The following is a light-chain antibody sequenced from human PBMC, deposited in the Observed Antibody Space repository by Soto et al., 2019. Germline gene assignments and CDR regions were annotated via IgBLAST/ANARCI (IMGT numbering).Light chain of an antibody. CDR1: SSDVGGYNY. CDR2: DVT. J-gene: IGLJ1*01. CDR3: SSYTTSNTRQIV. Sequence: QSALTQPASVSGSPGQSITISCTGTSSDVGGYNYVSWYQHHPGKAPKLIIYDVTNRPSGGSNPFSGSKSGNTASLTISGLQPEDAADYYCSSYTTSNTRQIVFGTGTKVTVL. V-gene: IGLV2-14*03.